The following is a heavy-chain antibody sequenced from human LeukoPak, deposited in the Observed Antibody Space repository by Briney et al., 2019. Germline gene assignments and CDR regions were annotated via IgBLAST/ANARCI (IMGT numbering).Heavy chain of an antibody. J-gene: IGHJ5*02. Sequence: PSETLSLTCTVSGGSISSYYWSWIRQPPGKGLEWIGYIHYSGSTNYNPSLKSRVTISVDMSKNQFSLKLSSVTAADTAVYYCARDSGTTGEVKFDPWGQGTLVTVSS. CDR3: ARDSGTTGEVKFDP. CDR2: IHYSGST. V-gene: IGHV4-59*01. D-gene: IGHD3-10*01. CDR1: GGSISSYY.